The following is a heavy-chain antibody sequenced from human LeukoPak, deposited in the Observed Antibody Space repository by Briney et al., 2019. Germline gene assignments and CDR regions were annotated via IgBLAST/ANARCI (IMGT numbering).Heavy chain of an antibody. J-gene: IGHJ4*02. CDR3: ARPFFLILVVVAAGFRWRVFDY. V-gene: IGHV4-39*01. D-gene: IGHD2-15*01. CDR2: IYYSGST. Sequence: SETLSLTCTVSGGSISSSSYYWGWIRQPPGKGLEWIGSIYYSGSTYYNPSLKSRVTISVDTSKNQFSLKLSSVTAADTAVYYCARPFFLILVVVAAGFRWRVFDYWGQGTLVTVSS. CDR1: GGSISSSSYY.